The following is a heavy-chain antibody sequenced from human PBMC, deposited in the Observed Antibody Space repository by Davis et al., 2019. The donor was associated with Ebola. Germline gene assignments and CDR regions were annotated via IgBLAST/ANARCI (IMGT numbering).Heavy chain of an antibody. V-gene: IGHV6-1*01. CDR1: GDTVSSIDGA. D-gene: IGHD5-18*01. J-gene: IGHJ6*02. CDR3: ARGWLRGGMDV. CDR2: TYYKSKWYN. Sequence: PSETLSLTCDTSGDTVSSIDGAWNWIRHSPSRGLEWLGRTYYKSKWYNDYAASVKSRITINPDTSKNQFSLQLTSVTPEDTALYYCARGWLRGGMDVWGEGTTVTV.